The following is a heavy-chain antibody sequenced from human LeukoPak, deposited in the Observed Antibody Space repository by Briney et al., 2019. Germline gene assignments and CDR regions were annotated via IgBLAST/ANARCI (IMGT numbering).Heavy chain of an antibody. CDR2: INPNSGGT. J-gene: IGHJ4*02. CDR3: GREMDTAMGYDADY. Sequence: ASVKVSCKASGYTFTGYYMHWVRQAPGQGLEWMGWINPNSGGTNYAQKFQGRVTMTRDTSISTAYMELSRLRSDDTAVYYCGREMDTAMGYDADYWGQGTLVTVSS. V-gene: IGHV1-2*02. D-gene: IGHD5-18*01. CDR1: GYTFTGYY.